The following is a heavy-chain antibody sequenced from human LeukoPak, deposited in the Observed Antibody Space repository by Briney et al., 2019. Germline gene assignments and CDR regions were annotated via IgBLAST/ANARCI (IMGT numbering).Heavy chain of an antibody. J-gene: IGHJ3*02. Sequence: SETLSLTCTVSGGSISSYYWSWIRQPPGKGLEWIGYIYYSGSTNYNPSLKSRVTISVDTSKNQFSLKLSSVTAADTAVYYCARVGSWSGDAFDIWGQGTMVTVSS. D-gene: IGHD1-26*01. CDR1: GGSISSYY. CDR2: IYYSGST. CDR3: ARVGSWSGDAFDI. V-gene: IGHV4-59*01.